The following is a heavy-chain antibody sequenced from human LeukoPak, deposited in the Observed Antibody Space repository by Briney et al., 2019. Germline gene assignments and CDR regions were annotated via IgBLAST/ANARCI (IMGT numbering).Heavy chain of an antibody. CDR2: LWYDGSDK. Sequence: GGSLRLSCAASGFSFSGYVMHWVRQTPGKGLEWVAVLWYDGSDKYYGDSMKGRFTISRDNSKNTLYLQMNSLRVEDTAVYLCARERPDYDTFTGYPRYFHYGMDVWGQGTTVTVSS. J-gene: IGHJ6*02. V-gene: IGHV3-33*01. D-gene: IGHD3-9*01. CDR3: ARERPDYDTFTGYPRYFHYGMDV. CDR1: GFSFSGYV.